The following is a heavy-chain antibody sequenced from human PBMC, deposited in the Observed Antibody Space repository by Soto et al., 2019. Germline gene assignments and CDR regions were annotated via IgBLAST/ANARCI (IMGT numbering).Heavy chain of an antibody. Sequence: ASVKVSCKASGYTFTNYGISWVRQAPGQGLEWMGWVSGYNGNTNYAQKLRGRVTMTTDTSTSTAYMELRTLRSDDTAVYYCARDEGSHGFDSWGQGTLVTVSS. CDR3: ARDEGSHGFDS. J-gene: IGHJ4*02. CDR1: GYTFTNYG. CDR2: VSGYNGNT. D-gene: IGHD6-19*01. V-gene: IGHV1-18*04.